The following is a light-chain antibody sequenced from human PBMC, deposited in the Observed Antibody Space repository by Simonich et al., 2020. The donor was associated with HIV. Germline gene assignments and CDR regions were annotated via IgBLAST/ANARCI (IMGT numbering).Light chain of an antibody. CDR3: MQAVQTPPT. V-gene: IGKV2-28*01. J-gene: IGKJ4*01. CDR2: LGS. Sequence: VMTQTPLSLPVTPGEPASISCRSSQSLLHSNGYNYLDWYLQKPGQSPQLLIYLGSNRASGVPDRFSGRGSGTDFTLKISRVEAEDVGVYYCMQAVQTPPTFGGGTKVEIK. CDR1: QSLLHSNGYNY.